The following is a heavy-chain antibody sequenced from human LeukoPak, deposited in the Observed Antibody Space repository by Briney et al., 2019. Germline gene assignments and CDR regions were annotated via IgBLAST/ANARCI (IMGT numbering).Heavy chain of an antibody. CDR2: ISAYDGNR. CDR1: GYTFTSYG. CDR3: ARDRLRESS. J-gene: IGHJ4*02. D-gene: IGHD6-6*01. V-gene: IGHV1-18*01. Sequence: ASVKVSCKASGYTFTSYGINWVRLIPGQGLEWMGWISAYDGNRNYAQKVQGRVTMTTDTSTSTAYMELRSLRSDDTAVYYCARDRLRESSWGQGTLVTVSS.